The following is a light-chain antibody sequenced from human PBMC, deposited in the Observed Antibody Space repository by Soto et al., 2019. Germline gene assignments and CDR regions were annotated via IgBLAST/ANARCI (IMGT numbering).Light chain of an antibody. CDR3: SSYTSSSIDYV. Sequence: QSALTQPASVSGSPGQSITISCSETSSYVGGYNYVSWYQQHPGKAPKLMIYEVSNRPSGVSNRFSGSKSGNTASLTISGLQAEDEADYYCSSYTSSSIDYVFGTGTKLTVL. J-gene: IGLJ1*01. V-gene: IGLV2-14*01. CDR1: SSYVGGYNY. CDR2: EVS.